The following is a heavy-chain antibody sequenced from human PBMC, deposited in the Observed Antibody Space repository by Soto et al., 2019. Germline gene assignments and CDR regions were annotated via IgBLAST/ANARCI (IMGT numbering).Heavy chain of an antibody. CDR3: ARPLYSNYHYYGMDV. Sequence: GASVKVSCKASGYTFTSYYMHWVRQAPGQGLEWMGIINPSGGSTSYAQKFQGRVTITADESTSTAYMELSSLRSEDTAVYYCARPLYSNYHYYGMDVWGQGTTVTVSS. D-gene: IGHD4-4*01. V-gene: IGHV1-46*01. J-gene: IGHJ6*02. CDR2: INPSGGST. CDR1: GYTFTSYY.